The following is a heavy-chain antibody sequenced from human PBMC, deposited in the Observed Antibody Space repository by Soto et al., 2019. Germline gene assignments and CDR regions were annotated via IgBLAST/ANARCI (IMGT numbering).Heavy chain of an antibody. J-gene: IGHJ5*02. Sequence: QVQLVQSGAEVKKPGSSVKVSCQTSGGSFSTYAFSWVRQAPGQGLEWVGGIIPIFATANYAQKFQGRVTITADESTSTAYVELTRLRSDDTAIYYCARARSGHTYGYACVDPWGQGTLVTVSS. D-gene: IGHD5-18*01. CDR1: GGSFSTYA. CDR2: IIPIFATA. CDR3: ARARSGHTYGYACVDP. V-gene: IGHV1-69*01.